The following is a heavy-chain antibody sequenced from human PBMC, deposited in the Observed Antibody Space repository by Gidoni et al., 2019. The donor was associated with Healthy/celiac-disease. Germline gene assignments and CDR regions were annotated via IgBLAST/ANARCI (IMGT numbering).Heavy chain of an antibody. CDR2: TSYDGSNK. CDR1: SSYA. Sequence: SSYAMHWVRQAPGKGLEWVAVTSYDGSNKYYADSVKGRFTISRDNSKNTLYLQMNSLRAEDTAVYYCARDHIRWHYFDYWGQGTLVTVSS. CDR3: ARDHIRWHYFDY. J-gene: IGHJ4*02. V-gene: IGHV3-30*01. D-gene: IGHD4-17*01.